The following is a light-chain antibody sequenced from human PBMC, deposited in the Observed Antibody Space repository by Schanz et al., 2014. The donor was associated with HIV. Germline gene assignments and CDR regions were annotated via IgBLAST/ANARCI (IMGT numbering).Light chain of an antibody. Sequence: DIQMTQSPSILSASVGARITITCRASQSVSDWLAWYQQKPGKAPNLLISEASILESGVPSRFSGSGSATEFTLTISRLLPDDFATYYCQQYKTFPWTFGQGTRLEI. J-gene: IGKJ1*01. V-gene: IGKV1-5*03. CDR2: EAS. CDR1: QSVSDW. CDR3: QQYKTFPWT.